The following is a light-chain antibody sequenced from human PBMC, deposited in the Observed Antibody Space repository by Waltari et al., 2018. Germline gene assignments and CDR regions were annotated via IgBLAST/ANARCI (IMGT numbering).Light chain of an antibody. CDR2: STV. CDR1: PGTVTPDYY. Sequence: QTVVTQEPSLTVSPGGTVTLTCASTPGTVTPDYYANWFQPKPGQAPRALIFSTVHRHSWTPARFSGSLLGGRAALTLSGAQPEDEAEYYCLLYYDGAQVFGGGTKLTVL. CDR3: LLYYDGAQV. V-gene: IGLV7-43*01. J-gene: IGLJ3*02.